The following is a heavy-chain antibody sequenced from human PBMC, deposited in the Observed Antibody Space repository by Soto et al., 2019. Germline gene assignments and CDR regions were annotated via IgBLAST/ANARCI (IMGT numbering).Heavy chain of an antibody. Sequence: SETLSLTCTVSGGSISSYYWSWIRQPPGKGLERIGYIYYSGSTNYNPSLKSRVTISVDTSKNQFSLKLSSVTAADTAVYYCARDLMDSSSSNWFDPWGQGTLVTVSS. V-gene: IGHV4-59*01. CDR1: GGSISSYY. D-gene: IGHD6-6*01. J-gene: IGHJ5*02. CDR2: IYYSGST. CDR3: ARDLMDSSSSNWFDP.